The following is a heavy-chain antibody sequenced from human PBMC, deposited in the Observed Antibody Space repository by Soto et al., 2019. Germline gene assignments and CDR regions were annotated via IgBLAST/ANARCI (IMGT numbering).Heavy chain of an antibody. CDR3: ARDKIPGLFDY. CDR2: INHSGST. J-gene: IGHJ4*02. Sequence: PSETLSLTCAVYGGSFSGYYWTWIRQPPGTGLEWIGEINHSGSTNYNPSLKSRVTISVDTSKNQFSLKLTSVTAADTAVYYCARDKIPGLFDYWGQGTLVTSPQ. D-gene: IGHD2-21*01. CDR1: GGSFSGYY. V-gene: IGHV4-34*01.